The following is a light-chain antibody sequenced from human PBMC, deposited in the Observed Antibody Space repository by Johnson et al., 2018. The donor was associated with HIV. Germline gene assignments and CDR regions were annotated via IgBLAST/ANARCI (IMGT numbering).Light chain of an antibody. J-gene: IGLJ1*01. CDR3: GTWDNSLSAV. Sequence: VLPQPPSVSAAPGQKVTISCSGSSSNIGNNYVSWYQQLPGTAPKLLIYENNKRPSGIPDRFSGSKSGTSATLGITGLQTGDEADYYCGTWDNSLSAVFGTGTKVTVL. CDR2: ENN. V-gene: IGLV1-51*02. CDR1: SSNIGNNY.